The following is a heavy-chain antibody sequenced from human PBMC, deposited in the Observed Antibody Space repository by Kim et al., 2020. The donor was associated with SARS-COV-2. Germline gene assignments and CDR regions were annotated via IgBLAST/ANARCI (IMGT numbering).Heavy chain of an antibody. CDR2: IYSGGST. CDR3: ARDLYDSSGYYYYYYGMDV. J-gene: IGHJ6*02. Sequence: GGSLRLSCAASGFTVSSNYMSWVRQAPGKGLEWVSVIYSGGSTYYADSVKGRFTISRDNSKNTLYLQMNSLRAEDTAVYYCARDLYDSSGYYYYYYGMDVGGQGTTVTVSS. CDR1: GFTVSSNY. V-gene: IGHV3-66*01. D-gene: IGHD3-22*01.